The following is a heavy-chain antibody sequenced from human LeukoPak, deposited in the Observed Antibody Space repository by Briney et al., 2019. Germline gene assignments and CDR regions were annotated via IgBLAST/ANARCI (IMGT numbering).Heavy chain of an antibody. CDR2: ISSSGSTI. D-gene: IGHD2-15*01. J-gene: IGHJ2*01. V-gene: IGHV3-11*04. Sequence: PSETLSLTCAVSGYSISSGYYWGWIRQPPGKGLEWVSYISSSGSTIYYADSVKGRFTISRDNAKNSLYLQMNSLRAEDTAVYYCARGGGPTGYWYFDLWGRGTLVTVSS. CDR3: ARGGGPTGYWYFDL. CDR1: GYSISSGYY.